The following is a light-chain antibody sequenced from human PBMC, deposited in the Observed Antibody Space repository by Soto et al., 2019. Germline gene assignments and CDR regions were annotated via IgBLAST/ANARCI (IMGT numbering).Light chain of an antibody. CDR1: QDITTS. CDR2: GAS. CDR3: QQSYSLPRK. J-gene: IGKJ1*01. V-gene: IGKV1-39*01. Sequence: DIQMTQSPSSLSASVGDRVTITFQASQDITTSVNWYQQKSGRPPALLIYGASALQIGVPHRFSASGSGTDFTLTITGLQHEDFATYYCQQSYSLPRKFGQGTKVDIK.